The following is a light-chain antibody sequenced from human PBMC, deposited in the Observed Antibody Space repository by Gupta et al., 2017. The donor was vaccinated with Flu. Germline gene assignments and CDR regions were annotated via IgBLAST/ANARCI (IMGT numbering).Light chain of an antibody. CDR3: QQDGRSPIT. CDR1: QSVTSNY. J-gene: IGKJ5*01. Sequence: DIVFTQSPGTLSLSPGERATRSCRASQSVTSNYLAWYQQKPGQAPRLLIYAASSRATGIPDTFSGSGSGTDFTLTLSRVEPEDFAVYYCQQDGRSPITFGQGTRLEIK. CDR2: AAS. V-gene: IGKV3-20*01.